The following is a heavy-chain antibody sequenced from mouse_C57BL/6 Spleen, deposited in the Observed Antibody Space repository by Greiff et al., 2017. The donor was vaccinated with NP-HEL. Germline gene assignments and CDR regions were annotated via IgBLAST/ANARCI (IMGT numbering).Heavy chain of an antibody. D-gene: IGHD2-4*01. CDR1: GFNIKDYY. CDR2: IDPEDGET. V-gene: IGHV14-2*01. J-gene: IGHJ1*03. Sequence: VQLQQSGAELVKPGASVKLSCTASGFNIKDYYMHWVKQRTEQGLEWIGRIDPEDGETKYAQKFQGKATITADTSSNTAYLQLSSLTSEDTAVYYCATFYDYDGYFDVWGTGTTVTVSS. CDR3: ATFYDYDGYFDV.